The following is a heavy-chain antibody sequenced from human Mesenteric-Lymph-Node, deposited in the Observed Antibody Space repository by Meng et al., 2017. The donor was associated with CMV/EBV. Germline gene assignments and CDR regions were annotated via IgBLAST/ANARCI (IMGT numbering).Heavy chain of an antibody. J-gene: IGHJ6*02. CDR2: ISGSGGST. Sequence: GESLKISCAASGFTFSSYSMNWVRQAPGKGLEWVSAISGSGGSTNYADSVKGRFTISRDNSKNTLYLQMNSLRSDDTAVYYCARGRAARQSYYYYGMDVWGQGTTVTVSS. D-gene: IGHD6-6*01. CDR3: ARGRAARQSYYYYGMDV. V-gene: IGHV3-23*01. CDR1: GFTFSSYS.